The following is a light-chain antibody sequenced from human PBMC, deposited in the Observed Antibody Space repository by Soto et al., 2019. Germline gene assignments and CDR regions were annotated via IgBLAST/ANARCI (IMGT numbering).Light chain of an antibody. V-gene: IGKV1-39*01. CDR1: DSIDRY. J-gene: IGKJ3*01. CDR2: AAS. Sequence: DIQMTQSPSSLFAFVGDTVTISCPATDSIDRYLNWYQQKPGQAPRVLITAASTLQSGVPSRFSGRGSGTDFTLTINNLQPEDFATYFCQRTYNAPFTFGPGTKVAIK. CDR3: QRTYNAPFT.